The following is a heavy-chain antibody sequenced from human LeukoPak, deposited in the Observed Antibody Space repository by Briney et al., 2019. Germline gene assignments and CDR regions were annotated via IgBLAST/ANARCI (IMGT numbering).Heavy chain of an antibody. D-gene: IGHD4-17*01. Sequence: GASVKVSCKASGYTFTGYYMHWVRQAPGQGLEWMGWINPKSGGTNYAQNFQGRVTMTRDTSISTAYMELSRLTSDDTAVYYCASEEPSDYRWGYWGQGALVTVSS. CDR3: ASEEPSDYRWGY. V-gene: IGHV1-2*02. CDR2: INPKSGGT. J-gene: IGHJ4*02. CDR1: GYTFTGYY.